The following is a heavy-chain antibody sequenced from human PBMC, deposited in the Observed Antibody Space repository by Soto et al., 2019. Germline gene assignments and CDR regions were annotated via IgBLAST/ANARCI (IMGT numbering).Heavy chain of an antibody. Sequence: ASVKVSCKASGYTFTSYYMHWVRQARGQGLEWMGIINPSGGSTSYAQKFQGRVTMTRDTSTSTVYMELSSLRSEDTAVYYCARAAGYDFWSGYYFDYWGQGTLVTVSS. J-gene: IGHJ4*02. D-gene: IGHD3-3*01. CDR2: INPSGGST. CDR3: ARAAGYDFWSGYYFDY. V-gene: IGHV1-46*03. CDR1: GYTFTSYY.